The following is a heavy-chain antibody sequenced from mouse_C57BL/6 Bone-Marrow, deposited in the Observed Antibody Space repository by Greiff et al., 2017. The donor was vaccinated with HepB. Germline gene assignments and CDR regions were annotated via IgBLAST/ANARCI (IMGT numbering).Heavy chain of an antibody. J-gene: IGHJ4*01. CDR2: IYPRSGNT. V-gene: IGHV1-81*01. Sequence: VQLVESVAELARPGASVKLSCKASGYTFTSYGISWVKQRTGQGLEWIGEIYPRSGNTYYNEKFKGKATLTADKSSSTAYMELRSLTSEDSAVYFCARKFYYGSTDYAMDYWGQGTSVTVSS. CDR3: ARKFYYGSTDYAMDY. D-gene: IGHD1-1*01. CDR1: GYTFTSYG.